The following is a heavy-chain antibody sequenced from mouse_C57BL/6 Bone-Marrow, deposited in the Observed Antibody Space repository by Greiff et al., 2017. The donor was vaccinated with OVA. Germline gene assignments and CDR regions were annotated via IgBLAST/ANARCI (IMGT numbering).Heavy chain of an antibody. Sequence: VKLQQPGAELVKPGASVKLSCKASGYTFTSYWMQWVKQRPGLGLEWIGEIDPSDSYTNYNQKFKGKATLTVDTSSSTAYMQLSSLTSEDSAVYYCAKAGRFYAMDYWGQGTSVTVSS. CDR1: GYTFTSYW. J-gene: IGHJ4*01. CDR3: AKAGRFYAMDY. V-gene: IGHV1-50*01. CDR2: IDPSDSYT.